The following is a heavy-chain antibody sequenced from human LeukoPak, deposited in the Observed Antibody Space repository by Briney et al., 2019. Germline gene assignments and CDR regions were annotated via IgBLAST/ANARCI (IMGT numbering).Heavy chain of an antibody. V-gene: IGHV1-69*13. CDR2: IIPIFGTA. Sequence: SVKVSCKASGGTFSSYAISWVRQAPGQGLEWMGGIIPIFGTANYAQKFQGRVTITADESTSTAYMELSSLRSEDTAVYYCARANYDILTGYSKNWFDPWGQGTLVTVSS. CDR1: GGTFSSYA. CDR3: ARANYDILTGYSKNWFDP. J-gene: IGHJ5*02. D-gene: IGHD3-9*01.